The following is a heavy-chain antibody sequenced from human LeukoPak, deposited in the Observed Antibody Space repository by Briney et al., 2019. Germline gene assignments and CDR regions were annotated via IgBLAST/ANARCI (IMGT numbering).Heavy chain of an antibody. J-gene: IGHJ4*02. CDR2: ISSSSSTI. Sequence: GGSLRLSCAASGFTFSSYSMNWVRQAPGKGLEWVSYISSSSSTIYYADSVKGRFTISRDNAKNSLYLQMNSLRAEDTAVYYCARGENYDSSGYYLDCWGQGTLVTVSS. V-gene: IGHV3-48*01. CDR3: ARGENYDSSGYYLDC. D-gene: IGHD3-22*01. CDR1: GFTFSSYS.